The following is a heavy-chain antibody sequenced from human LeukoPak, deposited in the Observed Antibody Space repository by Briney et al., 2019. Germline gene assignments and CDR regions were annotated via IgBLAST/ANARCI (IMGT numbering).Heavy chain of an antibody. CDR2: ISDNSLTR. V-gene: IGHV3-21*01. J-gene: IGHJ4*02. CDR3: VRGDTRDY. CDR1: GFTFGTST. Sequence: GGSLRLSCAVSGFTFGTSTMNWARQAPGKGLEWVSSISDNSLTRYYADSVKGRFTISRDNTKNSLYLQMTSLRADDTAVYYCVRGDTRDYWGQGTLVTVSS.